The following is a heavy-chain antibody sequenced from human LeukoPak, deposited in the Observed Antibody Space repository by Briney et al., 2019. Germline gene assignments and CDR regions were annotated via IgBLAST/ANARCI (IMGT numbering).Heavy chain of an antibody. D-gene: IGHD3-10*01. J-gene: IGHJ6*02. Sequence: GGSLTLACLASGLTFSSYEMNWVRQAPGKGMEWVSYISSSGSTIYYADSVKGRFTISRDNAKNSLYLQMNSLRAEDTAVYYCARDGYGSGSYYPYYYYGMDVWGQGTTVTVSS. CDR1: GLTFSSYE. CDR3: ARDGYGSGSYYPYYYYGMDV. V-gene: IGHV3-48*03. CDR2: ISSSGSTI.